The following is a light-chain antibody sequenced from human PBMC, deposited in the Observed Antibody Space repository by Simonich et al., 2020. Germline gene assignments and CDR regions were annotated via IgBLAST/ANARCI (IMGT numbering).Light chain of an antibody. CDR2: VTS. CDR1: SSNIGAGYD. V-gene: IGLV1-40*01. J-gene: IGLJ2*01. CDR3: SSYTSSSTVV. Sequence: QSVLTQPPSVSGAPGQRVTISCTGSSSNIGAGYDVHWYQQLPGTAPKLLIYVTSNRPSGVPYRFSGSNSGPSASLAITGLQAEDEADYYCSSYTSSSTVVFGGGTKLTVL.